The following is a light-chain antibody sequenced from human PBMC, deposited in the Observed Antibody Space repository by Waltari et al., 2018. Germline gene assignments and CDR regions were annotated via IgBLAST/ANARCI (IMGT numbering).Light chain of an antibody. J-gene: IGKJ1*01. Sequence: EIVLTQSPATLSLSPGERATLSCRASQSVSYSLAWYQQKPGQTPRLLIYSASNRATGIPASLSGSGSGSYFTLTISSLEPEDFAVYYCQRRSSWPGTFGQGTKVKSN. CDR1: QSVSYS. V-gene: IGKV3-11*01. CDR2: SAS. CDR3: QRRSSWPGT.